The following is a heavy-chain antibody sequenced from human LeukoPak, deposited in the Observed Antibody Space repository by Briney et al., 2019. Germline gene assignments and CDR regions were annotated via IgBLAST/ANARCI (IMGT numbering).Heavy chain of an antibody. J-gene: IGHJ3*02. CDR2: IYYRGTT. V-gene: IGHV4-39*01. CDR1: GGSISSRSYY. Sequence: SETLSLTCTVSGGSISSRSYYWGWIRQPPGKGLEWIGTIYYRGTTYYNPSLKSRVTIFVDTSKNQFSLRLTSVTAADTAVYYCARHDSSGPYNAFDIWGQGTMVTVSS. CDR3: ARHDSSGPYNAFDI. D-gene: IGHD3-22*01.